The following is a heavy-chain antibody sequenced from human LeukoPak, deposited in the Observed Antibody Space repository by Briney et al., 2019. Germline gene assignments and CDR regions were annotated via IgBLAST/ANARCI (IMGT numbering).Heavy chain of an antibody. J-gene: IGHJ4*02. V-gene: IGHV4-61*02. D-gene: IGHD6-19*01. CDR3: ARDDMYSTDWYSTY. CDR1: GGSISSGGYY. CDR2: IYSSGST. Sequence: PSETLSLTCTVSGGSISSGGYYWGWIRQPAGKGLEWIGRIYSSGSTNYNPSLKSRVTISIDTSKNQFSLKLSSVTAADTAVYYCARDDMYSTDWYSTYWGQGTLVTVSS.